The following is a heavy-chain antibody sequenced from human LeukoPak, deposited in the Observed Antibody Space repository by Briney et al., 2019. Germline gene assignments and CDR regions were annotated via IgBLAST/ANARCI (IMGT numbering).Heavy chain of an antibody. Sequence: PSETLSLTCTVSGGSISSGGYYWSWIRQHPGKGLEWIGYIYYSGSTYYNPSLKSRVTISVDTSKNQFSLKLSSVAAADTAVYYCARYGSGSNDYWGQGTLVTVSS. CDR2: IYYSGST. D-gene: IGHD3-10*01. V-gene: IGHV4-31*03. J-gene: IGHJ4*02. CDR1: GGSISSGGYY. CDR3: ARYGSGSNDY.